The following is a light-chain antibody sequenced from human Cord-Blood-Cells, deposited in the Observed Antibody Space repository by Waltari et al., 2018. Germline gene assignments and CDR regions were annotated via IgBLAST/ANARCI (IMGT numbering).Light chain of an antibody. J-gene: IGKJ4*01. Sequence: ELVMPQSPATLSVSPGERAPISCRASQSVSSDLAWYQQKPGQAPRLLIYGASTRATGIPARFSGSGSGTEFTLTISSLQSEDFAVYYCQQYNNWPLTFGGGTKVEIK. CDR1: QSVSSD. V-gene: IGKV3-15*01. CDR3: QQYNNWPLT. CDR2: GAS.